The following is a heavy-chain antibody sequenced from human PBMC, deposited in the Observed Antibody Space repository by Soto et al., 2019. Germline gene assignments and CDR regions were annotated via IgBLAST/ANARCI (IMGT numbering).Heavy chain of an antibody. J-gene: IGHJ3*02. V-gene: IGHV1-2*04. D-gene: IGHD2-2*01. CDR1: GYTFTGYY. CDR3: ARDGRYCISTSCYRNDAFDI. Sequence: QVKLVQSGAEVKKPGASAKVSCKASGYTFTGYYMHWVRQAPGQGLEWMGWINPNSGGTNYAQKFQGWVTMTRDTSISTAYMELSRLRSDDTAMYYCARDGRYCISTSCYRNDAFDIWGQGTMVTVSS. CDR2: INPNSGGT.